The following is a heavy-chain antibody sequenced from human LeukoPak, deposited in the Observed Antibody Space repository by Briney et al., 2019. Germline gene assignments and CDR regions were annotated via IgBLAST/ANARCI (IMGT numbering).Heavy chain of an antibody. CDR2: INPNSGGT. Sequence: VASVKVSCKASGYTFTGYYMHWVRQAPGQGLEWMGWINPNSGGTNYAQKFQGRVTMTRDTSISTAYMELSRLRSDDTAVYYCARVGGGITIFGVVKDYYGMDVWGQGTLVTVSS. D-gene: IGHD3-3*01. V-gene: IGHV1-2*02. CDR3: ARVGGGITIFGVVKDYYGMDV. J-gene: IGHJ6*02. CDR1: GYTFTGYY.